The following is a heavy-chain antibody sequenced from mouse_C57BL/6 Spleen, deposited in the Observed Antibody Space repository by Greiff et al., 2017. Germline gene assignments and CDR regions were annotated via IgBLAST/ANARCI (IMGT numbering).Heavy chain of an antibody. V-gene: IGHV5-4*03. CDR3: AVMESDYFED. D-gene: IGHD1-3*01. CDR1: EFTFGSYA. J-gene: IGHJ2*01. CDR2: ISDGGSYT. Sequence: EVNVVGSGGGLLRPGGSRKLSFAASEFTFGSYALSWVRQTPEKGLGWVATISDGGSYTYYPDNVKGRFTISRDNAKNNLYLRMSHLKAEDTAMYYCAVMESDYFEDWGKGTTLTVSS.